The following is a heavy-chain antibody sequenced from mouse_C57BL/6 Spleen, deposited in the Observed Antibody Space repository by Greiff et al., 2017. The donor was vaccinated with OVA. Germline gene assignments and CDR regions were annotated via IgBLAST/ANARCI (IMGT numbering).Heavy chain of an antibody. J-gene: IGHJ1*03. V-gene: IGHV1-55*01. CDR2: IYPGSGST. CDR1: GYTFTSYW. Sequence: QVQLQQPGAELVKPGASVKMSCKASGYTFTSYWITWVKQRPGQGLEWIGDIYPGSGSTNYNEKFKSKATLTVDTSSSTAYMQLSSLTSEDSAVYYCARGITTVVARYFDVWGTGTTVTVSP. CDR3: ARGITTVVARYFDV. D-gene: IGHD1-1*01.